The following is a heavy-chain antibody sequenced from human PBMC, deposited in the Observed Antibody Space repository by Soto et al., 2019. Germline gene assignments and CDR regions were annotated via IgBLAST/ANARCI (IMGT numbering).Heavy chain of an antibody. CDR3: ARWYSSGWSGAFDI. V-gene: IGHV4-31*03. CDR1: GGSISSGGYY. CDR2: IYYSGST. J-gene: IGHJ3*02. Sequence: QVQLQESGPGLVKPSQTLSLTCTVSGGSISSGGYYWSWIRQHPGKGLEWIGYIYYSGSTYYNPSLKMRATISVDTSKNQFSLKLSSVTAADTAVYYWARWYSSGWSGAFDIWGQGTMVTVSS. D-gene: IGHD6-19*01.